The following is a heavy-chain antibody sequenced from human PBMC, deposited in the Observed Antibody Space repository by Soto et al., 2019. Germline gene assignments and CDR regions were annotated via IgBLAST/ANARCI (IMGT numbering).Heavy chain of an antibody. V-gene: IGHV3-53*01. D-gene: IGHD6-13*01. CDR2: IYSGGST. CDR1: GFTVSSHY. J-gene: IGHJ4*02. CDR3: ARDLGGRYSSSWYYDY. Sequence: GGSLRLSCAASGFTVSSHYMTWVRQAPGKGLEWVSVIYSGGSTYYADSVKGRFTISRDNSKNTLYLQMNSLRVDDTAVYYCARDLGGRYSSSWYYDYWGQGTLVTVSS.